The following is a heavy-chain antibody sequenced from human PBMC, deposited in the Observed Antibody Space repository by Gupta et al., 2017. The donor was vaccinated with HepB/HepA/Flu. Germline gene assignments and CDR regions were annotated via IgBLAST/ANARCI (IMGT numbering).Heavy chain of an antibody. V-gene: IGHV3-9*01. J-gene: IGHJ6*02. CDR2: IHLYNDGT. CDR1: GFTFDDYA. Sequence: EVQLVESGGGLVQPGRSLNLSCTVSGFTFDDYAMHWVRQTPGKGLEWASGIHLYNDGTGYADSVKGRFTISRDTAKNVVYLQMNSLRPEDTALYHCVKDRSPGGMDVWGQGTTVTVSS. CDR3: VKDRSPGGMDV.